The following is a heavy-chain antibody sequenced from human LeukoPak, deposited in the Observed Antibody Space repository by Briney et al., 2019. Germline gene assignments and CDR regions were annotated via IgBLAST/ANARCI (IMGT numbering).Heavy chain of an antibody. CDR2: SGSGGDT. Sequence: GGSLRLSCAASGFTFSSYAMNWVRQAPGKGLEWVSISGSGGDTYYADSVKGRFTISSDNSKNTAYLQMNSLQTEDTALYYCIYDFCSIYYTAGSDPWGQGTPVTVPS. D-gene: IGHD3-3*01. CDR1: GFTFSSYA. J-gene: IGHJ5*02. CDR3: IYDFCSIYYTAGSDP. V-gene: IGHV3-23*01.